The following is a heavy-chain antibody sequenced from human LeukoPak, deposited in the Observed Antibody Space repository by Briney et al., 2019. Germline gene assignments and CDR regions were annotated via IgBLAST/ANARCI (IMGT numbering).Heavy chain of an antibody. V-gene: IGHV3-21*01. Sequence: GGSLRLSCAASGFTFSSYSMNWVRQAPGKGLEWVSSISSSSSYIYYADSVKGRFTISRDNAKNSLYLQMNSLRAEDTAVYYCARDQWLQGTFDCWGQGTLVTVSS. J-gene: IGHJ4*02. CDR2: ISSSSSYI. CDR3: ARDQWLQGTFDC. D-gene: IGHD5-12*01. CDR1: GFTFSSYS.